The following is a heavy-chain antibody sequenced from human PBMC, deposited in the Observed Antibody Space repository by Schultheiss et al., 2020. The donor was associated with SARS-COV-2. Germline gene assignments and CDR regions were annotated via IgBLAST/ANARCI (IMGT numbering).Heavy chain of an antibody. CDR3: ARGNDILTGYYFGY. CDR2: ISGSGGST. Sequence: GGSLRLSCAACGFTFSSYAMSCVRQAPGKGLEWVSGISGSGGSTYYADSVKGRFTISRDNAKNSLYLQMNSLRAEDTAVYYCARGNDILTGYYFGYWGQGTLVTVSS. J-gene: IGHJ4*02. V-gene: IGHV3-23*01. CDR1: GFTFSSYA. D-gene: IGHD3-9*01.